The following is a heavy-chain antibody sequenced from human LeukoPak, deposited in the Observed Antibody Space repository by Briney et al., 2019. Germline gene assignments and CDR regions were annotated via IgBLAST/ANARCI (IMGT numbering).Heavy chain of an antibody. CDR2: INPSGGST. D-gene: IGHD3-10*01. J-gene: IGHJ4*02. Sequence: GASVKVSCKASGYTFTSYYMHWVRQAPGQGLEWMGIINPSGGSTSYAQKFQGRVTMTRDTSTSTVYMELSSLRSEDTAVYYCARDRGAFTMVRGDPFDYWGQGTLVTVSS. V-gene: IGHV1-46*01. CDR3: ARDRGAFTMVRGDPFDY. CDR1: GYTFTSYY.